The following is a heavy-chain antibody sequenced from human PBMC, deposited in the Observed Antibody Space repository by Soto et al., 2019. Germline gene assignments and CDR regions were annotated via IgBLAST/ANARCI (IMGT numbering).Heavy chain of an antibody. V-gene: IGHV3-74*03. CDR1: GFTFSNYW. J-gene: IGHJ6*02. CDR2: INSDASTI. CDR3: ARDKCNYYNYYGMDV. Sequence: DVQLVESGGGLVQPGGSLRLSCAASGFTFSNYWMHWVRQAPGKGLVWVAYINSDASTIKYADSVKGRFTISRDNARNTLYLLMNSLRGDDTDVYYCARDKCNYYNYYGMDVWGQGTRVTVS. D-gene: IGHD3-3*02.